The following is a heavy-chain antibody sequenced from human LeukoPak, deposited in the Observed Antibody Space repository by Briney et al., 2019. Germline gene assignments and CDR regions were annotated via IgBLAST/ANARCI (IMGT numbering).Heavy chain of an antibody. Sequence: GASVKASCKASGGTFSSYAISWVRQAPGQGLEWMGRIIPILGIANYAQKFQGRVTITADKSTSTAYMELSSLRSEDTAVYYCARCIAVASTCLGDYWGQGTLVTVSS. J-gene: IGHJ4*02. CDR2: IIPILGIA. D-gene: IGHD6-19*01. CDR1: GGTFSSYA. V-gene: IGHV1-69*04. CDR3: ARCIAVASTCLGDY.